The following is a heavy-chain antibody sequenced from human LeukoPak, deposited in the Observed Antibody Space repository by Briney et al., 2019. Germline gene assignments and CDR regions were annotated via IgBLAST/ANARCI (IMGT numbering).Heavy chain of an antibody. Sequence: PGRSLRPSCAASGITSDDYAMHWVRQAPGKGLEWVSGISWNSGSIGYADSVKGRFTISRDNAKNSLYPQMNSLRAEDTALYYCATDMGDCTDGSCAYGMDVWGQGTTVTVSS. CDR1: GITSDDYA. CDR2: ISWNSGSI. J-gene: IGHJ6*02. CDR3: ATDMGDCTDGSCAYGMDV. D-gene: IGHD2-15*01. V-gene: IGHV3-9*02.